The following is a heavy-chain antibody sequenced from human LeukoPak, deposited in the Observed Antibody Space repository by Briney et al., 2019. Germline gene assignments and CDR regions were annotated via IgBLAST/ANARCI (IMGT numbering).Heavy chain of an antibody. D-gene: IGHD4-17*01. CDR3: AREVDYGDYYFDY. Sequence: GGSLRLSCAASGFTVSSNYMSWVRQAPGKGLEWVSVIYSGGSTYYADSVKGRFTISRDNSKNTLYLQMNSLRAEDTAEYYCAREVDYGDYYFDYWGQGTLVTVSS. CDR2: IYSGGST. CDR1: GFTVSSNY. V-gene: IGHV3-53*01. J-gene: IGHJ4*02.